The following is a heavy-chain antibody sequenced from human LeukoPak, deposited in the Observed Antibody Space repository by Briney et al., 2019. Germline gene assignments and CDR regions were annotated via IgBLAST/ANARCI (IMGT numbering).Heavy chain of an antibody. V-gene: IGHV3-64D*09. J-gene: IGHJ4*02. CDR3: ASGYGSGSYYKGYFDH. CDR1: GFTFSSYS. D-gene: IGHD3-10*01. Sequence: GGSLRLSCSASGFTFSSYSMHWVRQAAGKGLEYVSAISTIGYSTYYADSVKGRFTISRDNSKNTLYLQMSSLRAEDTAVYYCASGYGSGSYYKGYFDHWGQGTLVTVSS. CDR2: ISTIGYST.